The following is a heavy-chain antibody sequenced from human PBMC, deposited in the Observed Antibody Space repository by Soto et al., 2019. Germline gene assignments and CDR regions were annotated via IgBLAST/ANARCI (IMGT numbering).Heavy chain of an antibody. Sequence: GESLKISCKGSGYSFTSYWISWVRQMPGKGLEWMGRIDPSDSYTNYSPSFQGHVTISADKSISTAYLQWSSLKASDTAMYYCARDPYSSGWSDYYYGMDVWGQGTTVTVSS. CDR3: ARDPYSSGWSDYYYGMDV. CDR1: GYSFTSYW. D-gene: IGHD6-19*01. J-gene: IGHJ6*02. V-gene: IGHV5-10-1*01. CDR2: IDPSDSYT.